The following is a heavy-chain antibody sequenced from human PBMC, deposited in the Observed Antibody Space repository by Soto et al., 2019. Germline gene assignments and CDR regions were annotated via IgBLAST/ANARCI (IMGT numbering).Heavy chain of an antibody. J-gene: IGHJ5*02. V-gene: IGHV1-18*01. CDR2: ISAYNGNT. CDR1: GYTFTSYG. Sequence: ASVKVSCKASGYTFTSYGISWVRQAPGQGLEWMGWISAYNGNTNYAQKLQGRVTMTTDTSTSTAYMELRSLRSDDTAVYYWAREYYVWGAARFFDPWGQGTMVTVSS. D-gene: IGHD6-6*01. CDR3: AREYYVWGAARFFDP.